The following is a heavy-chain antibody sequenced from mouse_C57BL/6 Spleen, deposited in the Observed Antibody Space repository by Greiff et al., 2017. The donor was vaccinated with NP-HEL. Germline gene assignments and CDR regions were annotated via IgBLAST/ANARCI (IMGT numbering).Heavy chain of an antibody. CDR3: TRSVITTVVEDWYFDV. V-gene: IGHV1-15*01. CDR1: GYTFTDYE. J-gene: IGHJ1*03. CDR2: IDPETGGT. D-gene: IGHD1-1*01. Sequence: VQLQQSGAELVRPGASVTLSCKASGYTFTDYEMHWVKQTPVHGLEWIGAIDPETGGTAYTQKFKGKAILTADKSSSTAYMELRSLTSEDSAVYYCTRSVITTVVEDWYFDVWGTGTTVTVSS.